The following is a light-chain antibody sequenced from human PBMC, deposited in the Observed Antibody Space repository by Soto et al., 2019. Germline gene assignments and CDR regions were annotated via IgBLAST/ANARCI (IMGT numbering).Light chain of an antibody. CDR2: EVT. CDR1: SSDVGSYDY. Sequence: QSVLTQPTSASGSPGQSVTISCTGTSSDVGSYDYVSWYQQHPGKAPKLMIYEVTKRPSGVPDRFSGSKSGNTASLTVSGLQAEDEADYYCSSYAGSNSYVFGTGTKVTVL. V-gene: IGLV2-8*01. CDR3: SSYAGSNSYV. J-gene: IGLJ1*01.